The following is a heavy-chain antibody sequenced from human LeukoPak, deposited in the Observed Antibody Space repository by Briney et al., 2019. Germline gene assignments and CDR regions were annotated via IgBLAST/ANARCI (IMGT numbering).Heavy chain of an antibody. J-gene: IGHJ2*01. CDR1: GYTFSDYY. Sequence: VASVKVSCKASGYTFSDYYIHWVRQAPGQGPEWMGWINLNTGGTNYAQKFDGRFSMTRDTSINTAFMELSGLTCDDTAVYYCGSVRGILSYFDLWGRGTLVTVSS. V-gene: IGHV1-2*02. D-gene: IGHD3-16*01. CDR2: INLNTGGT. CDR3: GSVRGILSYFDL.